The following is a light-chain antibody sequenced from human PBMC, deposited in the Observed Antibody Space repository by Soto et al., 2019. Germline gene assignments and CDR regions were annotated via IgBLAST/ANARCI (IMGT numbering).Light chain of an antibody. CDR2: KVT. J-gene: IGLJ1*01. CDR1: SSDVGGNKY. CDR3: ASSTSDSLYV. Sequence: QSVLTQPASVSGSPGQSITISCTGTSSDVGGNKYVSWYQQYPGKVPKLLINKVTNRPSGVSYRFSGSKSGNTASLTISALLAEDEPYYFCASSTSDSLYVFATGTKVAV. V-gene: IGLV2-14*01.